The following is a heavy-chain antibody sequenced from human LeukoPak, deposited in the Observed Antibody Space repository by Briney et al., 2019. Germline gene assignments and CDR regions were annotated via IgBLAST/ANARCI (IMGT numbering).Heavy chain of an antibody. D-gene: IGHD5-12*01. CDR2: IFYSGST. CDR1: GVSISSYF. J-gene: IGHJ4*02. Sequence: SETLSLTCTVSGVSISSYFWSWIRQSPGKGLEWIGYIFYSGSTNYNPSLKSRVTISVDTSKNQFSLKLTSVTAADTAVYYCARSRAYDYHFDNWGQGTLVTVSS. V-gene: IGHV4-59*01. CDR3: ARSRAYDYHFDN.